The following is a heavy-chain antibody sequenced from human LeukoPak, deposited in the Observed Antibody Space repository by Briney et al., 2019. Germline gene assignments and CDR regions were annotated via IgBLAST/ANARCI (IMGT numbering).Heavy chain of an antibody. J-gene: IGHJ4*02. CDR2: ISGFNT. CDR3: AKDVCTSPRCLLYFDS. D-gene: IGHD2-8*01. V-gene: IGHV3-23*01. Sequence: GGSLRLSCTTSGFAFSNYAMNWVRQAPGKGPEWVSGISGFNTYYADSVKGRFTIFRDNAKNVLYLQMDRLRAEDTAVYSCAKDVCTSPRCLLYFDSWGQGTLVTVSS. CDR1: GFAFSNYA.